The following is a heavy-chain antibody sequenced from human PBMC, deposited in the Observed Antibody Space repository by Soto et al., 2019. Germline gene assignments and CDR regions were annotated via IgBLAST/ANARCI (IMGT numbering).Heavy chain of an antibody. CDR2: INAGNGNT. V-gene: IGHV1-3*01. Sequence: ASVKVSCKASGYTFTSYAMHWVRQAPGQRLEWMGWINAGNGNTKYSQKFQGRVTITRDTSASTAYMELSSLRSDDTAVYYCGRGETAAAGITDYWGQGTLVTVSS. J-gene: IGHJ4*02. CDR3: GRGETAAAGITDY. D-gene: IGHD6-25*01. CDR1: GYTFTSYA.